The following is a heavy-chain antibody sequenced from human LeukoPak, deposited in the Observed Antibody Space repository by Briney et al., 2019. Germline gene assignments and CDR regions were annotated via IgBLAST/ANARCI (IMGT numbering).Heavy chain of an antibody. CDR1: GYSFTSYW. D-gene: IGHD2-15*01. Sequence: GESLKISCKGSGYSFTSYWIGWVRQMPGKGLEWMGIIYPGDSDTRYSPSFQGQVTISADKSISTAYLQWSSLKASDTAMYYCARQVCSGGSCTRWFDPWGQGTLVTVSS. CDR2: IYPGDSDT. V-gene: IGHV5-51*01. J-gene: IGHJ5*02. CDR3: ARQVCSGGSCTRWFDP.